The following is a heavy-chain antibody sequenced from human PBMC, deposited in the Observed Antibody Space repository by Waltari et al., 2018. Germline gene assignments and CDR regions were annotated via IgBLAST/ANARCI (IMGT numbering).Heavy chain of an antibody. D-gene: IGHD3-3*01. V-gene: IGHV1-69*02. CDR3: ARGPIFGGAPTGY. J-gene: IGHJ4*02. Sequence: QVQLVQSGAEVKKPGSSVKVSCKASGGSFSSYTISWVRPAPGQGLEWMGRIIPILGIANYAQKFQGRVTMTADKSTSTAYMERSSLRAEDTAVYYCARGPIFGGAPTGYWGQGTLVTVSS. CDR1: GGSFSSYT. CDR2: IIPILGIA.